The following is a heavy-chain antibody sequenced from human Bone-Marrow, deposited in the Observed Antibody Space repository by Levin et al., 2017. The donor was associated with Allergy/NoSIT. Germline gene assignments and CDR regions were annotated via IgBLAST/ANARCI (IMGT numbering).Heavy chain of an antibody. CDR3: ARQHDSAMIIGDV. CDR1: GGSVDVFF. CDR2: IYFTGTK. J-gene: IGHJ4*02. D-gene: IGHD5-18*01. V-gene: IGHV4-59*08. Sequence: PSETLSLTCTVSGGSVDVFFWNWIRQPPGKGLEWIGYIYFTGTKNYNPSLKSRVTMSVDTSKNQFSLKLTSVSAADTAVYYCARQHDSAMIIGDVWGQGILVSVSS.